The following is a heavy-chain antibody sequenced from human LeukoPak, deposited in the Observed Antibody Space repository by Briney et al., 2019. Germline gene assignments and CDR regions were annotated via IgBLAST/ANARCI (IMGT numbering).Heavy chain of an antibody. D-gene: IGHD1-20*01. Sequence: ASVKVSCKASGYTFTGYYMHWVRQAPGQGLEWMGRINPNSGGTNYAQKFQGRVTMTRDTSISTAYMELSRLRSEDTAVYYCARWGVITGTTFDYWGQGTLVTVSS. CDR3: ARWGVITGTTFDY. CDR1: GYTFTGYY. CDR2: INPNSGGT. J-gene: IGHJ4*02. V-gene: IGHV1-2*06.